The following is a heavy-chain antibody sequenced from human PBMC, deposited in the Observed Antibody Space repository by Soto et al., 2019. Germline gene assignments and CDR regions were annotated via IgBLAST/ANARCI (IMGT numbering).Heavy chain of an antibody. J-gene: IGHJ5*02. V-gene: IGHV4-34*01. CDR1: GGSFSGYY. CDR3: ASQIVVVPAAKKNWFDP. Sequence: TSETLSLTCAVYGGSFSGYYWSWIRQPPGKGLEWIGEINHSGSTNYNPSLKSRVTISVDTSKNQFSLKLSSVTAADTAVYYCASQIVVVPAAKKNWFDPWGQGTLVTVSS. CDR2: INHSGST. D-gene: IGHD2-2*01.